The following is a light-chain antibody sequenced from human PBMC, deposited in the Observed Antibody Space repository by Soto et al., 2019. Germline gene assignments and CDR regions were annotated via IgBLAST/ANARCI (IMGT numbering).Light chain of an antibody. V-gene: IGLV1-44*01. CDR3: AAWDGSLNNVL. J-gene: IGLJ2*01. CDR2: GNN. CDR1: GSSIGTNT. Sequence: QPVLTQPPSASGTPGQRFTISCSGSGSSIGTNTGNWYRQLPGTAPKLLIYGNNQRPSGVPDRFSGSKSGTSASLAISGLQSEDEAEYYCAAWDGSLNNVLFGGGTKLTVL.